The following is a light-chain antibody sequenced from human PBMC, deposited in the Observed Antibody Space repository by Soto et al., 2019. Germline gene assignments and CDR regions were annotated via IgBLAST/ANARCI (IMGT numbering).Light chain of an antibody. V-gene: IGKV3-20*01. CDR2: DVS. CDR1: QSVSSNY. CDR3: QQYGSSPA. Sequence: EIVLTQSPGTLSLSPGERATLSCRSSQSVSSNYLAWYQQKPDQAPRLVIYDVSGRATGIPDRFSGSGSGTEFALTISRVVPEDFAVYYCQQYGSSPACGQGTKVEIK. J-gene: IGKJ1*01.